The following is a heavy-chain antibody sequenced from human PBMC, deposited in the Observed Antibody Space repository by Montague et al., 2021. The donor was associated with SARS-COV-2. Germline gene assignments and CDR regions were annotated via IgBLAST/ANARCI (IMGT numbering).Heavy chain of an antibody. Sequence: GASPCSDSLSSHWIRRSPSRGLDWLASTYYRSKWYNDSAPSVSGRATVKPDTSRNQFSLHLDSVTPEDTALYFCARKMDSSFDVWGTGTMVIV. CDR2: TYYRSKWYN. D-gene: IGHD2-2*03. CDR3: ARKMDSSFDV. CDR1: GASPCSDSLS. V-gene: IGHV6-1*01. J-gene: IGHJ3*01.